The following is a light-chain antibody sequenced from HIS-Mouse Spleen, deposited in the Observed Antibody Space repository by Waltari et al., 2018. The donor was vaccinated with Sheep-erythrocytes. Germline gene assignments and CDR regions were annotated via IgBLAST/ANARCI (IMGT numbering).Light chain of an antibody. CDR2: DVS. CDR3: CSYAGSYTFWV. V-gene: IGLV2-11*01. Sequence: QSALTQPRSVSGSPGQSVTISCTGTSSDVGGYNYVSWYQQHPGKAPKLMIYDVSNRPSGVPVRFSCSKSGNTASLTISGLQAEDEADYYCCSYAGSYTFWVFGGGTKLTVL. J-gene: IGLJ3*02. CDR1: SSDVGGYNY.